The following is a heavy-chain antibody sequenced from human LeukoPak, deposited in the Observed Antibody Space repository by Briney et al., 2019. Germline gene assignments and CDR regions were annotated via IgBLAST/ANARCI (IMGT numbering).Heavy chain of an antibody. CDR1: GFAFGTYA. V-gene: IGHV3-23*01. CDR3: ARDPYNTILYRLAH. CDR2: ISANGQAT. J-gene: IGHJ4*02. Sequence: GGSLRLSCAGSGFAFGTYAMSWGRQAPGVGLWWVSSISANGQATYYADSVEGRFTISRDNSKSTLYLQLNGLRAEDTATYYCARDPYNTILYRLAHWGQGTLVTVSS. D-gene: IGHD3-10*01.